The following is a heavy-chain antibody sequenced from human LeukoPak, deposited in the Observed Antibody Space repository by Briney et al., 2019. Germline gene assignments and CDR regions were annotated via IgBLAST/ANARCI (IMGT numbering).Heavy chain of an antibody. CDR3: AKPDYGGNTFLNDFDY. CDR2: IKQDGTEK. J-gene: IGHJ4*02. CDR1: GVTFSNYW. Sequence: PGGSLRLSCEASGVTFSNYWMSWVRQAPGMGPEWLANIKQDGTEKFYMASVRGRFIISRDNAKSSLYLQMNSLRAEDTAVYYCAKPDYGGNTFLNDFDYWGQGTLVTVSS. D-gene: IGHD4-23*01. V-gene: IGHV3-7*03.